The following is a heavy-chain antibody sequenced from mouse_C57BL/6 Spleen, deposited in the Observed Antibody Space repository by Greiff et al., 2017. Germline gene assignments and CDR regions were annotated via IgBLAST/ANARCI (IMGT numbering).Heavy chain of an antibody. D-gene: IGHD1-1*01. J-gene: IGHJ2*01. CDR1: GYTFTSYG. CDR3: ARLGFITTVVATERYYFDY. CDR2: IYPRSGNT. V-gene: IGHV1-81*01. Sequence: QVQLQQSGAELARPGASVKLSCKASGYTFTSYGISWVKQRTGQGLEWIGEIYPRSGNTYYNEKFKGKATLTADKSSSTAYMELRSLTSEDSAVYFCARLGFITTVVATERYYFDYWGQGTTLTVSS.